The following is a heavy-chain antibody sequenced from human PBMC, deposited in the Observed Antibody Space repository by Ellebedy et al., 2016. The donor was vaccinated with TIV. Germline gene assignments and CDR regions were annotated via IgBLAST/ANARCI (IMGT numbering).Heavy chain of an antibody. V-gene: IGHV4-34*01. J-gene: IGHJ4*02. CDR3: ARGDYGDYAFDY. CDR1: GGSFSAYY. D-gene: IGHD4-17*01. Sequence: GSLRLXCAVYGGSFSAYYWSWIRQPPGKGLEWIGEINHSGSTNANPSLKSRVTISVDTSKNQFSLKLNSVTAADTAVYYCARGDYGDYAFDYWGQGTLVTVSS. CDR2: INHSGST.